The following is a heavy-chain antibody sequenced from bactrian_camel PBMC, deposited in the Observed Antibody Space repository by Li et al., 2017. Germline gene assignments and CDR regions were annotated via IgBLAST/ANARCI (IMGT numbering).Heavy chain of an antibody. CDR2: IYTSANST. V-gene: IGHV3-2*01. Sequence: QLVESGGGLVQPGGSLRLSCAASGFAFEKYYMTWVRQAPGKGLEWVSSIYTSANSTYYADSVKGRFTISRDNARNTLYLQMNSQKPEDTALYYCATATRGAWNGYNYWGQGTQV. CDR3: ATATRGAWNGYNY. D-gene: IGHD4*01. CDR1: GFAFEKYY. J-gene: IGHJ4*01.